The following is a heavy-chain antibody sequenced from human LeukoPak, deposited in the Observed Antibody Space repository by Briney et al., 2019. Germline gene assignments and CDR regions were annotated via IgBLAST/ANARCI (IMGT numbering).Heavy chain of an antibody. CDR2: ISAYNGNI. CDR3: ARDRDYYGSGSYYSKIDY. V-gene: IGHV1-18*04. CDR1: GYTFTSYG. J-gene: IGHJ4*02. Sequence: GASVKVSCKASGYTFTSYGISWVRQAPGQGLEWMGWISAYNGNINYAQKLQGRVTMTTDTSTSTAYMELRSLRSDDTAVYYCARDRDYYGSGSYYSKIDYWGQGTLVTVSS. D-gene: IGHD3-10*01.